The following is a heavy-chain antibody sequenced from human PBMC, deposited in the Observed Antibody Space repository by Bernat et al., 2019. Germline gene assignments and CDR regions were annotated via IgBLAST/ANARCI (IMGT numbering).Heavy chain of an antibody. CDR2: ISGSGGST. D-gene: IGHD6-19*01. Sequence: EVQLLESGGGLVQPGGSLRLSCAASGFTFSSYAMSWVRQAPGKGLEWVSAISGSGGSTYYADSVKGRFTLSRDNSKNTPYLQMNSLRAEDTAVYYCAKDSGYSSGYSTEFDYWGQGTLVTVSS. CDR1: GFTFSSYA. CDR3: AKDSGYSSGYSTEFDY. J-gene: IGHJ4*02. V-gene: IGHV3-23*01.